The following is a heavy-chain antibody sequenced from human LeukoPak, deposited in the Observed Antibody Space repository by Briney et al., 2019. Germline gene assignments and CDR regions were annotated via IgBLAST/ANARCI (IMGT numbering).Heavy chain of an antibody. Sequence: PGGSLRLSCAVSGFSFSRHAMTWVRQPPGKGLEWVSALSRGGDTTYYADPVKGRFTISRDVSKNILYLQLDSLRADDTALYYCANEEVPNDYWGQGTLVTVAS. D-gene: IGHD4/OR15-4a*01. CDR1: GFSFSRHA. CDR3: ANEEVPNDY. V-gene: IGHV3-23*01. CDR2: LSRGGDTT. J-gene: IGHJ4*02.